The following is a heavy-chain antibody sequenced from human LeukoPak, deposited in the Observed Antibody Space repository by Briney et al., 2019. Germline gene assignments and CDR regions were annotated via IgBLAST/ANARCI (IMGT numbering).Heavy chain of an antibody. CDR1: GGSISSYY. CDR3: ARLRVGATAAFDY. V-gene: IGHV4-59*08. J-gene: IGHJ4*02. Sequence: SETLSLTCTVSGGSISSYYWSWIRQPPGKGLEWIGYIYYSGSTNYNPSLKSRVTISVDMSKNQFSLKLSSVTAADTAVYYCARLRVGATAAFDYWGQGTLVTVSS. CDR2: IYYSGST. D-gene: IGHD1-26*01.